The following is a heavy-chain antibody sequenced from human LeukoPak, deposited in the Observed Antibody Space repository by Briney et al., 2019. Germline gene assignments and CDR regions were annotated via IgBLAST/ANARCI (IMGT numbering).Heavy chain of an antibody. CDR1: GGTFSSYA. D-gene: IGHD2-2*01. CDR2: ITPIFGTA. CDR3: ARDRRYCSSTSCPINWFDP. Sequence: GASVKVSCKASGGTFSSYAISWVRQAPGQGLEWMGGITPIFGTANYAQKFQGRVTITTDESTSTAYMELRSLRSDDTAVYYCARDRRYCSSTSCPINWFDPWXQGTLVTVSS. V-gene: IGHV1-69*05. J-gene: IGHJ5*02.